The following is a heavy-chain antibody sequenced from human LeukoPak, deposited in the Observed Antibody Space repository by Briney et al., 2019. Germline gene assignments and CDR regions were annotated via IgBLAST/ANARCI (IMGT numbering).Heavy chain of an antibody. Sequence: PGGSLRLSCAASGFTFSSYAMSWVRQAPGKGLEWVSGISGSGGSTSYADSVKGRFTISRDNSENTLFLQMNSLRAEDTAVYYCAKVFMSRTYTFDYWGQGTLVTVSS. CDR1: GFTFSSYA. J-gene: IGHJ4*02. CDR2: ISGSGGST. V-gene: IGHV3-23*01. D-gene: IGHD2-2*01. CDR3: AKVFMSRTYTFDY.